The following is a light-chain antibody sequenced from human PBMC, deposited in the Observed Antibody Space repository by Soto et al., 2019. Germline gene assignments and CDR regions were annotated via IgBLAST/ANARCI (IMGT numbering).Light chain of an antibody. CDR3: QQRSNWTLT. CDR2: GAS. CDR1: QSVSSD. V-gene: IGKV3-15*01. J-gene: IGKJ4*01. Sequence: EIVMTQSPATLSVSPGERATLSCRASQSVSSDLAWYHQKPGQAPGLLIYGASTRATGIPARFSGSGSGTEFTLTINSLQSEDFAVYYCQQRSNWTLTFGGGTKVDI.